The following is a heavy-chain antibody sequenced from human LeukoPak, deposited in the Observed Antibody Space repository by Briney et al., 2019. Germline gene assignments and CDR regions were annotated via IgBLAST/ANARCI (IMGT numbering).Heavy chain of an antibody. CDR2: INHSGST. CDR3: ARGPAHTWFGELVFEGWFDP. V-gene: IGHV4-34*01. D-gene: IGHD3-10*01. CDR1: GGSFSGYY. J-gene: IGHJ5*02. Sequence: PSETLSLTCAVYGGSFSGYYWSWIRQPPGKGLEWIGEINHSGSTNYNPSLKSRVTISVDTSKNQFSLKLSSVTAADTAVYYCARGPAHTWFGELVFEGWFDPWGQGTLVTVSS.